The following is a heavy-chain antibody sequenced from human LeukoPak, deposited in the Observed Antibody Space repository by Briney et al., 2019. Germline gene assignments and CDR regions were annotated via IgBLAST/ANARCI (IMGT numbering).Heavy chain of an antibody. D-gene: IGHD2-15*01. CDR3: ATGGGSCPGGCWFDP. V-gene: IGHV1-2*02. CDR2: INPNSGGT. J-gene: IGHJ5*02. CDR1: GYTFTGYY. Sequence: ASVKVSCKASGYTFTGYYMHWVRQAPGQGLEWMGWINPNSGGTNYAQKFQGRVTMTRDTSISTAYMKLSRLTADDTAVYYCATGGGSCPGGCWFDPWGQGALVTVSS.